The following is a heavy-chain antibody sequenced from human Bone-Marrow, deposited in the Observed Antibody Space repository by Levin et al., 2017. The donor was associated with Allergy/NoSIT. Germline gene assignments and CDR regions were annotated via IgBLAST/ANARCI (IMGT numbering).Heavy chain of an antibody. J-gene: IGHJ6*02. Sequence: GGSLRLSCTGSGFTFSSYGMSWVRQAPGKGLEWVAAISGSGESTYYADSVKGRLTISRDNSQNTLYLQMNSLRAEDTALYYCARMGEILKYYYDAMDVWGRGTTVSVSS. CDR2: ISGSGEST. V-gene: IGHV3-23*01. CDR3: ARMGEILKYYYDAMDV. D-gene: IGHD3-16*01. CDR1: GFTFSSYG.